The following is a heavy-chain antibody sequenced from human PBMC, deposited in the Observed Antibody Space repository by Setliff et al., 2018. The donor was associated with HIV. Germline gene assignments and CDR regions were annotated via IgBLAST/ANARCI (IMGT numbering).Heavy chain of an antibody. D-gene: IGHD2-8*01. CDR3: AGDNGANGGPGWLGP. CDR1: GGSITSGIYS. J-gene: IGHJ5*02. CDR2: VYQSGST. V-gene: IGHV4-30-2*01. Sequence: PSETLSLTCTASGGSITSGIYSWSWIRQPPGKGLEWIGYVYQSGSTYYKPSLKSRVTMSVDRSKNQFSLKIDSVTAADTAVYFCAGDNGANGGPGWLGPWGQGILVTVSS.